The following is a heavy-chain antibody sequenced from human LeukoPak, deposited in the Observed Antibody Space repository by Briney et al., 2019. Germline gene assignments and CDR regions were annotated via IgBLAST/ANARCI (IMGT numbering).Heavy chain of an antibody. Sequence: PGGSLRLSCAASGFSFSNFWMAWVRQHPGEGLEWVANMKPDASHISYVDSVEGRFTISRDNAKNSLYLQMDSLRAEDTAVYYCVRDSRTYGYFWGRGTLVTVSS. CDR1: GFSFSNFW. D-gene: IGHD3-10*01. V-gene: IGHV3-7*01. CDR3: VRDSRTYGYF. CDR2: MKPDASHI. J-gene: IGHJ4*02.